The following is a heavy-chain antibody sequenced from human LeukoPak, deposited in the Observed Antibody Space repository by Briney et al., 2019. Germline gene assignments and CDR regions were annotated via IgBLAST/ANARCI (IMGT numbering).Heavy chain of an antibody. J-gene: IGHJ4*02. CDR1: GDFITAYY. CDR2: VYYSGST. CDR3: ASNTGTVFDY. V-gene: IGHV4-59*01. D-gene: IGHD7-27*01. Sequence: SETLSLTCTVSGDFITAYYWSWIRQPPGKGLEWIGYVYYSGSTEYNPSLRSRVTISLEMSKPQFSLNLTSVTATDTAVYYFASNTGTVFDYGGQGALVTVSS.